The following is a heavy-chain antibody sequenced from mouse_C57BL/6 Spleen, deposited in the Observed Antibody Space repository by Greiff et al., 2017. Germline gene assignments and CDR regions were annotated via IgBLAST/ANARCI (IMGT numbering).Heavy chain of an antibody. CDR2: ISSGGDYI. V-gene: IGHV5-9-1*02. CDR1: GFTFSSYA. Sequence: EVQLVESGEGLVKPGGSLKLSCAASGFTFSSYAMSWVRQTPEKRLEWVAYISSGGDYIYYADTVKGRFTISRDNARNTLYLQMSSLKSEDTAMYYCTRDNYYGSSWGFAYWGQGTLVTVSA. CDR3: TRDNYYGSSWGFAY. D-gene: IGHD1-1*01. J-gene: IGHJ3*01.